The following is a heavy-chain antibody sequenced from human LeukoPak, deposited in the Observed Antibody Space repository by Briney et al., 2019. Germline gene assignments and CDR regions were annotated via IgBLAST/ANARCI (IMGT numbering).Heavy chain of an antibody. D-gene: IGHD4-17*01. CDR1: GYIFTGYY. CDR3: ARDLGTVTGY. J-gene: IGHJ4*02. Sequence: ASVKVSCKASGYIFTGYYMHWVRQAPGQGLEWMGWINPNSGGTNYAQKFQGRVTMTRDTSISTAYMELSRLRSDDTAVYYCARDLGTVTGYWGQGTLVTVSS. V-gene: IGHV1-2*02. CDR2: INPNSGGT.